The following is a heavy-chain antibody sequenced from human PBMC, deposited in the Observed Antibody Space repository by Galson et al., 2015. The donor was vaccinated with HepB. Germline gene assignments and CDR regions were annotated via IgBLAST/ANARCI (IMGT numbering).Heavy chain of an antibody. D-gene: IGHD1-26*01. V-gene: IGHV3-53*01. CDR1: GFTVSSNY. CDR3: AKGPYWEAPDYFDY. J-gene: IGHJ4*02. Sequence: SLRLSCAASGFTVSSNYMSWVRQAPGKGLEWVSVIYGGGSTYYADSVKGRFTISRHNSKNTLYLQMNSLRAEDTAVYYCAKGPYWEAPDYFDYWGQGTLVTVSS. CDR2: IYGGGST.